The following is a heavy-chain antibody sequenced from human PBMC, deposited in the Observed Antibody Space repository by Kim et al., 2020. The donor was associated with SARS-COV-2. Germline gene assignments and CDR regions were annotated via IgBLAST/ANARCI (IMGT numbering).Heavy chain of an antibody. CDR3: AKGGHDGTGYYSLDS. Sequence: GGSLRLSCVASGFTFGSYPMTWVRQAPGKGLEWVAAIRYTDDGTYYADSVRGRFSVSRDISESTLFLQMNSLTVEDTAIYYCAKGGHDGTGYYSLDSWGPGTLVSVSS. D-gene: IGHD3-9*01. CDR2: IRYTDDGT. V-gene: IGHV3-23*01. CDR1: GFTFGSYP. J-gene: IGHJ4*02.